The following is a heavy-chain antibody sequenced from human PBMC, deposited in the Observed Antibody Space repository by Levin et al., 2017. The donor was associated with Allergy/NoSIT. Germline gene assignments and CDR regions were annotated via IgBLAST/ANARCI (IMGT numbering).Heavy chain of an antibody. D-gene: IGHD3-10*01. CDR1: GGSFSGYY. CDR3: ATSGTYYYGSGSYGMDV. J-gene: IGHJ6*02. V-gene: IGHV4-34*01. Sequence: PSETLSLTCAVYGGSFSGYYWSWIRQPPGKGLEWIGEINHSGSTNYNPSLKSRVTISVDTSKNQFSLKLSSVTAADTAVYYCATSGTYYYGSGSYGMDVWGQGTTVTVSS. CDR2: INHSGST.